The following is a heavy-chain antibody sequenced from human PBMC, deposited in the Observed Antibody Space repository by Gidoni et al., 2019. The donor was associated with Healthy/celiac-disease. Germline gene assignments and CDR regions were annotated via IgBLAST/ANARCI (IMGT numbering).Heavy chain of an antibody. V-gene: IGHV4-39*01. J-gene: IGHJ5*02. Sequence: QLQLQESGPGLVKPSETLSLTCPVSGGSISSSSYYWGWIRQPPGKGLEWIGRIYYSGSTYYNPSLKSRVTISVDTSKNQFSLKLSSVTAADTAVYYCARINIVVVPAATRQGWFDPWGQGTLVTVSS. CDR2: IYYSGST. CDR1: GGSISSSSYY. CDR3: ARINIVVVPAATRQGWFDP. D-gene: IGHD2-2*01.